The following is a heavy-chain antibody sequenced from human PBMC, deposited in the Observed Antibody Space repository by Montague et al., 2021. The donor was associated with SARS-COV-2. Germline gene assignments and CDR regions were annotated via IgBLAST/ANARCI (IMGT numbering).Heavy chain of an antibody. CDR2: IYNSGST. J-gene: IGHJ3*02. V-gene: IGHV4-59*01. CDR3: ARVGRGSSWYEVAFDI. CDR1: GGSISSYS. Sequence: SETLSLTCTVSGGSISSYSWTWIRQPPGKGLEWIGYIYNSGSTNYNPSLTSRVTISVDTSKNQISLKLSSVAAADTAVYYCARVGRGSSWYEVAFDIWGQGTMVTVSS. D-gene: IGHD6-13*01.